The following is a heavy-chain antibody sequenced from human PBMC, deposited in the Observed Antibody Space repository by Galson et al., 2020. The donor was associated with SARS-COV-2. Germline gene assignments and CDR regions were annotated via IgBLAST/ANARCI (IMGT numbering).Heavy chain of an antibody. J-gene: IGHJ6*02. V-gene: IGHV4-34*01. CDR2: INHRGST. CDR1: GGSFKNYY. CDR3: VRGAEERRIIVVVPHYYTEMDG. D-gene: IGHD1-26*01. Sequence: SETLSLTCAVYGGSFKNYYWTWIRQSPGKGLQWIGEINHRGSTNYDPSLQGRVAMSVDTSKNQFSLRLSSVTAADTAVYYCVRGAEERRIIVVVPHYYTEMDGWGVGTAVTVSS.